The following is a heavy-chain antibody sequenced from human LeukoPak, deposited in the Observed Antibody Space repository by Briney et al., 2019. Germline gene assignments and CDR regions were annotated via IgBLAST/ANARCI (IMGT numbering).Heavy chain of an antibody. V-gene: IGHV1-18*01. J-gene: IGHJ4*02. CDR1: GYTFTSYG. CDR2: ISAYNGNT. D-gene: IGHD5-18*01. Sequence: ASVKVSCKASGYTFTSYGISWVRQAPGQGLEWMGWISAYNGNTNYAQKLQGRVTMTTDTSTSTAYMELRSLRSDDTAVYYCARDRYLRYSYGGGDFDYWGQGTLVTVS. CDR3: ARDRYLRYSYGGGDFDY.